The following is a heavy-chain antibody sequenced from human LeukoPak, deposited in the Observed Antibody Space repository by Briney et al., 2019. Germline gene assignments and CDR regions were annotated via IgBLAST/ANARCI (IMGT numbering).Heavy chain of an antibody. D-gene: IGHD2-15*01. CDR1: GGSITNNY. V-gene: IGHV4-59*13. CDR2: THDSGNS. CDR3: ARTSWVVAPDWYFDL. Sequence: PSETLSLTCTVSGGSITNNYWAWIRQPPGKGLEWIGYTHDSGNSNYNPSLRSRVTISVDTSKNQFSLKLSSVTAADTAVYYCARTSWVVAPDWYFDLWGRGTLVTVSS. J-gene: IGHJ2*01.